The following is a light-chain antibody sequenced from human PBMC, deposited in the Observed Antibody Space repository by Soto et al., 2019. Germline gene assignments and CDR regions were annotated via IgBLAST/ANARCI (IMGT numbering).Light chain of an antibody. V-gene: IGKV3-15*01. CDR2: GAS. CDR3: QQYKVWPRALT. CDR1: QSISTK. J-gene: IGKJ4*01. Sequence: EIVMTQSPATLSVSPGERATLSCRTSQSISTKLAWYQQKPGQAPRLLIYGASTRATGIPARFSAYGAGTGFTLTIRSLQSEDFAGYFCQQYKVWPRALTFGGGTKVQIK.